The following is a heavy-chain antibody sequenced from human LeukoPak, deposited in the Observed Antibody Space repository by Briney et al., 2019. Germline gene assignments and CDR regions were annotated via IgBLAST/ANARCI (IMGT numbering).Heavy chain of an antibody. CDR3: ARVEDYYYYYMDV. V-gene: IGHV3-53*01. J-gene: IGHJ6*03. CDR1: GFTVSSNY. D-gene: IGHD3-3*01. CDR2: IYSGGST. Sequence: GGSLRLSCAASGFTVSSNYMSWVRQAPGKGLEWVSVIYSGGSTYYADSVKGRFTISRDNAKNSLFLQMNSLRAEDTAVYYCARVEDYYYYYMDVWGKGTTVTVSS.